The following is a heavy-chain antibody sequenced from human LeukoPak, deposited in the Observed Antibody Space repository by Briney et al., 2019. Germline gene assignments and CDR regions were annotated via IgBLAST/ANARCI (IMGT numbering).Heavy chain of an antibody. Sequence: PSETLSLTCTVSGGSISSYYWSWIRQPPGKGLEWIGYIYYSGSTNYNPSLKSRVTISVDTSKNQFSLKLSSVTAADTAVYYCARAIAAAGTEYWFDPWGQGTLVTVSS. V-gene: IGHV4-59*01. CDR1: GGSISSYY. CDR3: ARAIAAAGTEYWFDP. J-gene: IGHJ5*02. D-gene: IGHD6-13*01. CDR2: IYYSGST.